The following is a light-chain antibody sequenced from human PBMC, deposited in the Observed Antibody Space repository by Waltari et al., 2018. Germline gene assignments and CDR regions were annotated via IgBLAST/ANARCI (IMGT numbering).Light chain of an antibody. V-gene: IGKV4-1*01. CDR2: WAS. CDR3: QQYYTTPLT. Sequence: DIVMTQSPDSLAVSLGERATINCKSSQSVLYSSNNKNYLAWYQQKPGQPPKLLIYWASTEESGVPDRFSGSGCGTNFTLTISSLQAEDVAVYCCQQYYTTPLTFGGGTKVEIK. J-gene: IGKJ4*01. CDR1: QSVLYSSNNKNY.